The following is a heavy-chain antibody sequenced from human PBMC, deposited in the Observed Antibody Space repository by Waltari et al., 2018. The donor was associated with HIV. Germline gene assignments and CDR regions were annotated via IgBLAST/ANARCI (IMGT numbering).Heavy chain of an antibody. J-gene: IGHJ4*02. Sequence: EVKLVESGGGLVQSGRYLRLSCAASGFTFDDYAMHWVRQPPGKGLEWVSGISWNSGSIAYEDSVKGRFTISRDNAKNSLYLQMNSLRVEDTAFYYCAKGPFDYWGQGILVTVSS. CDR3: AKGPFDY. CDR1: GFTFDDYA. CDR2: ISWNSGSI. V-gene: IGHV3-9*01.